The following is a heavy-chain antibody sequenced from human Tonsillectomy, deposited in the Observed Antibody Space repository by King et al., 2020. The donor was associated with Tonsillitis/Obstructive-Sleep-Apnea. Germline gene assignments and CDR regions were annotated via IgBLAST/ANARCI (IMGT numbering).Heavy chain of an antibody. V-gene: IGHV2-5*02. D-gene: IGHD3-3*01. J-gene: IGHJ4*02. CDR2: IYWDDDK. CDR1: GFSLSTSVVG. CDR3: AHSSVGEYDFWSGPFDY. Sequence: HITLKESGPTLVKPTQTLTLTCTFSGFSLSTSVVGVGWIRQPPGKALEWLALIYWDDDKRYSPSLKSRLTITKDTSKNQGVLTMTNMDPVDTAANYCAHSSVGEYDFWSGPFDYWGQGTLVTVSS.